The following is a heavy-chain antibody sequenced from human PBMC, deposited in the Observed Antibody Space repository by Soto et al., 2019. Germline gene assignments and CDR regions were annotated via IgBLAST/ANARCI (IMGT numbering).Heavy chain of an antibody. CDR3: ARDLGSSWYPEH. D-gene: IGHD6-13*01. V-gene: IGHV3-48*01. Sequence: PGGSLRLSCAASGFTFSSYSMNWVRQAPGKGLEWVSYISSSSSTIYYADSVKGRFTISRDNAKNSLYLQMNSLRAEDTVVYYCARDLGSSWYPEHWGQGTLVTVSS. CDR1: GFTFSSYS. J-gene: IGHJ1*01. CDR2: ISSSSSTI.